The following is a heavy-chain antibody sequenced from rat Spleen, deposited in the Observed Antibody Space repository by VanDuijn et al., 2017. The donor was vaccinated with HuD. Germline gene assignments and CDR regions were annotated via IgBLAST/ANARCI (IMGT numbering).Heavy chain of an antibody. CDR1: GFSLTSYH. V-gene: IGHV2-27*01. CDR3: ARGALFDY. CDR2: IQSGGST. Sequence: QVQLKESEPDLVQPSQTLSLTCTVSGFSLTSYHVHWVRQPPGKSLEWMGRIQSGGSTDHNSALKSRLSISRDTSKSQVFLKMSSLQTEDTAMYFCARGALFDYWGQGVMVTVSS. J-gene: IGHJ2*01.